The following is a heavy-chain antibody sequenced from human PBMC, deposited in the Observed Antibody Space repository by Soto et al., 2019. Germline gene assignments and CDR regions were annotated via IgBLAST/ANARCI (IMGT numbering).Heavy chain of an antibody. CDR3: ARERLVPAAETGMDV. J-gene: IGHJ6*02. CDR1: GGSISSGGYY. CDR2: IYYSGST. Sequence: QVQLQESGPGLVKPSQTLSLTCTVSGGSISSGGYYWSWIRQHPGKGLEGIGYIYYSGSTYYNPSLKSRVTISVDTSKNQFSLKLSSVTAADTAVYYCARERLVPAAETGMDVWGQGTTVTVSS. V-gene: IGHV4-31*03. D-gene: IGHD2-2*01.